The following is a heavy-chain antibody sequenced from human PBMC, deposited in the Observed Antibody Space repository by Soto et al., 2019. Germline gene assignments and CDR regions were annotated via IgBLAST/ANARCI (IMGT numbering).Heavy chain of an antibody. D-gene: IGHD3-10*01. CDR2: IYRGDST. J-gene: IGHJ6*02. V-gene: IGHV3-53*01. CDR1: GFTVSNNY. Sequence: DVEVVESGGGLIQPGGSLRLSCAASGFTVSNNYMSWVRQGPGKGLAWVSTIYRGDSTYYADSVKGRFTISRDKSKNTLYLLMNSLITENTVLYYSARYYYYAGATPGCMDVWGQGTTVTLSS. CDR3: ARYYYYAGATPGCMDV.